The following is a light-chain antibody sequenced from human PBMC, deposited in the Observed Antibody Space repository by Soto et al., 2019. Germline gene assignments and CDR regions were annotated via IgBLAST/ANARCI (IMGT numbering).Light chain of an antibody. V-gene: IGLV2-14*01. J-gene: IGLJ3*02. Sequence: QSALTQPAAVSASPGQSITIACTGTSSGVGAYNYVSWYQQHPGRAPKLVISEVRNRPSGVSHRFSGSKSGNTASLTISGLQADDEADYFCCSYTTSSTWLFGGGTKVTVL. CDR2: EVR. CDR3: CSYTTSSTWL. CDR1: SSGVGAYNY.